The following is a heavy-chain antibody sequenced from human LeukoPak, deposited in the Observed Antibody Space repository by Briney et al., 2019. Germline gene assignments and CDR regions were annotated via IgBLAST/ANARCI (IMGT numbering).Heavy chain of an antibody. J-gene: IGHJ4*02. CDR1: GASFNTGDYY. CDR3: ARGAPPDS. CDR2: IYNSGST. Sequence: SETLSLTCIVSGASFNTGDYYCNWIRQHPGKGLEWIGYIYNSGSTYYNPSLKSRVTISVDTSNNHFSLRLTSVTAADSAVYYCARGAPPDSWGQGTLVTVSS. V-gene: IGHV4-31*03.